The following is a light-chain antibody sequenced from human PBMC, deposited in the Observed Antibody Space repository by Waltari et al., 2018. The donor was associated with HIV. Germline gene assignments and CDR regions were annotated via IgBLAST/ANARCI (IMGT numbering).Light chain of an antibody. CDR2: EDS. Sequence: SYELTQPPSVSVSPGQTARITCSGDALPKKYAYWYQQKSGQAPVLVMYEDSKRPSGIPGRFAGSSSGTMATLTISGAQVEDEADYYGYSTDSSDWVFGGGTKLTVL. CDR1: ALPKKY. V-gene: IGLV3-10*01. CDR3: YSTDSSDWV. J-gene: IGLJ3*02.